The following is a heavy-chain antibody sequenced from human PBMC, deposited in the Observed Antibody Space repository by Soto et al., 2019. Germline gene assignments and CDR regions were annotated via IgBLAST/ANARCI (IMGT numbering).Heavy chain of an antibody. CDR2: IYHSGST. Sequence: QVQLQESGPGLVKPSGTLSLTCAVSSGSISSSNWWSWVRQPPGKGLEWIGEIYHSGSTNYNPSLKPRLTISVDKSKNQFSLKLSSVTAADTAVYYCARGPESDPVLPSFLDVWGKGTTVTVSS. J-gene: IGHJ6*04. CDR1: SGSISSSNW. V-gene: IGHV4-4*02. D-gene: IGHD2-2*01. CDR3: ARGPESDPVLPSFLDV.